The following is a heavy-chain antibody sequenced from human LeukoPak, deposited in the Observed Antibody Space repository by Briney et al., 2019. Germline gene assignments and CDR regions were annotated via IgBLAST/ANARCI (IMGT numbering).Heavy chain of an antibody. CDR1: GYTLTELS. CDR2: FDPEDGET. Sequence: ASVKVSCKVSGYTLTELSMHWVRQAPGKGLEWMGGFDPEDGETIYAQKFQGRVTMTEDTSTDTAYMELSSLRSEDTAVYYCATYLRLIAAAGGDAFDIWGQGTMVTVSS. D-gene: IGHD6-13*01. J-gene: IGHJ3*02. CDR3: ATYLRLIAAAGGDAFDI. V-gene: IGHV1-24*01.